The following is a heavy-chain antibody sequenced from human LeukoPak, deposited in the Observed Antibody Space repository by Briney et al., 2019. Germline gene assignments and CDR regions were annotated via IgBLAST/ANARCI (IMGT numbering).Heavy chain of an antibody. J-gene: IGHJ6*03. CDR1: GFTYSSYR. Sequence: PGGSLSRSCTASGFTYSSYRMTWVRQAAGRGQAWVPKIKQDGSEKYYVDSVKGRFTISRDNAKNSLYLQMNSLRAEDTAVYYCASSGSYYYYYYMDVWGKGTTVTVSS. D-gene: IGHD3-10*01. CDR2: IKQDGSEK. V-gene: IGHV3-7*01. CDR3: ASSGSYYYYYYMDV.